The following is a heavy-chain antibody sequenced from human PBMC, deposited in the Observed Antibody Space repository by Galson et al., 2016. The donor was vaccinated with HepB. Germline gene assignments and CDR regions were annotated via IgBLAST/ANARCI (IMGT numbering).Heavy chain of an antibody. D-gene: IGHD6-13*01. CDR2: IIPFIGTA. Sequence: SVKVSCKASGGDLSSYAISWVRQAPGQGLEWMGGIIPFIGTANVAQRFQGRVTITADESTRTSKMELSRLTYGDTAVYFCARDGSRAAAGIAFWGQGTLVTVSS. CDR1: GGDLSSYA. V-gene: IGHV1-69*13. J-gene: IGHJ4*02. CDR3: ARDGSRAAAGIAF.